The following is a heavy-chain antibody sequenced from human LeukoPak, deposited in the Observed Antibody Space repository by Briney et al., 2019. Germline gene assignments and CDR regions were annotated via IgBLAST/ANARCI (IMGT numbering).Heavy chain of an antibody. Sequence: GGSLRLSCAAFGFTFDDYGMSWVRQAPGKGLEWVSGINWNGGSTGYADSVKGRFTISRDNAKNSLYLQMNSLRAEDTALYYCARYSYGYPFDYWGQGTLVTVSS. D-gene: IGHD5-18*01. V-gene: IGHV3-20*04. CDR3: ARYSYGYPFDY. CDR1: GFTFDDYG. CDR2: INWNGGST. J-gene: IGHJ4*02.